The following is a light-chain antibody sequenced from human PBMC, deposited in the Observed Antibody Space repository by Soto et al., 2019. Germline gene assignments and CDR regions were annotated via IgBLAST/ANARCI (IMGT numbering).Light chain of an antibody. CDR2: RAS. J-gene: IGKJ2*01. Sequence: EIVMTQSPASLSVSPGDGATLSCRARQSVARNVAWYQQKPGQGPRLLLHRASTRAVGVPARFSGSGSGTDFTLTISSLQSEDFAVYYCQQYHNWPPQYTFGQGTKLQIK. CDR1: QSVARN. CDR3: QQYHNWPPQYT. V-gene: IGKV3-15*01.